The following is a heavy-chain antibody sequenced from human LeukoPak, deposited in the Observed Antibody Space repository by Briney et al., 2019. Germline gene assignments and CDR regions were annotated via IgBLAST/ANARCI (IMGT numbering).Heavy chain of an antibody. Sequence: GASLKISCKGSGSSFTSYWIGWVRPLPGKGLEWMGIIYPGDSDTRYSPSFQGQVTISADKSISTAYVQWSSLKASDTAMYYCARQALHDYGDFPIWFDPWGQGTLVTVSS. CDR2: IYPGDSDT. D-gene: IGHD4-17*01. CDR3: ARQALHDYGDFPIWFDP. J-gene: IGHJ5*02. CDR1: GSSFTSYW. V-gene: IGHV5-51*01.